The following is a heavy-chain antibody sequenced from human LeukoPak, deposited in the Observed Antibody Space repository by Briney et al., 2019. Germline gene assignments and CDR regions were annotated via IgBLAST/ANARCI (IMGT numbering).Heavy chain of an antibody. CDR1: GFTFSSYA. J-gene: IGHJ6*03. V-gene: IGHV3-30*01. D-gene: IGHD5-18*01. Sequence: GGSLKLSWAASGFTFSSYAMSWVRKAPGKGLEWVAVISYDGSNKYYADSVKGRFTISRDNSKNTLYLQMNSLRAEDTAVYYCARDSAAMAYYYYYMDVWGKGTTVTVSS. CDR3: ARDSAAMAYYYYYMDV. CDR2: ISYDGSNK.